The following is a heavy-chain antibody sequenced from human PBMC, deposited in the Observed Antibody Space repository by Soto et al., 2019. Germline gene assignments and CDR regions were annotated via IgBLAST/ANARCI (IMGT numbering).Heavy chain of an antibody. CDR1: GGSISSGGYS. Sequence: SETLSLTCAVSGGSISSGGYSWGWIRRPPGKGLEWIGYIYHSGSTYYNPSLKSRVTISVDRSKNQFSLKLSSVTAADTAVYYCARVPDVWGQGTTVT. J-gene: IGHJ6*02. CDR3: ARVPDV. CDR2: IYHSGST. V-gene: IGHV4-30-2*01.